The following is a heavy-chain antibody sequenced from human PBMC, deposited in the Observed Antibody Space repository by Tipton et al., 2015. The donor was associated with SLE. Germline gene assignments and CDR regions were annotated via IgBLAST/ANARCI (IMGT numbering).Heavy chain of an antibody. D-gene: IGHD4-17*01. CDR3: ARTYGANAFDI. CDR1: GWSFRCYY. V-gene: IGHV4-34*01. CDR2: IYPGGRT. J-gene: IGHJ3*02. Sequence: TLSLTCAVYGWSFRCYYYSWIRPSPGKGLEWIGEIYPGGRTNYNPSLKSRVTMSVDMSKHLFSLRLASVTSADTAVYYFARTYGANAFDIWGQGTMVTVSS.